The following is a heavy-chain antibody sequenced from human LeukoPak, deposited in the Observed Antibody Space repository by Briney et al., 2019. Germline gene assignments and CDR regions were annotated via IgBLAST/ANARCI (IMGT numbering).Heavy chain of an antibody. CDR1: GFTFSSYA. CDR2: ITSSGGST. J-gene: IGHJ4*03. CDR3: AKRRYYDDSAFDN. V-gene: IGHV3-23*01. Sequence: QPGGSLRLSCAASGFTFSSYAMSWVRQAPGKGLEWVSAITSSGGSTYYADSVKGRFTISTDNSANTLYLQMNSLRAEDTALYYCAKRRYYDDSAFDNWGHGTLVTVSS. D-gene: IGHD3-22*01.